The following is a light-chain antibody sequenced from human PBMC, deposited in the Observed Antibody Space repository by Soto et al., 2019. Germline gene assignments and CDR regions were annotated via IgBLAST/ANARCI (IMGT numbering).Light chain of an antibody. Sequence: QSVLTQPASVSGSPGQSITISCTGTSSDVGSYNLVSWYQQHPGKAPQLMIYEGTKRPSGISNRFSGSKSGNTASLTISGLQAEDEAEYYCCSYARSSTSPVFGGGTQLTVL. CDR1: SSDVGSYNL. J-gene: IGLJ3*02. CDR3: CSYARSSTSPV. CDR2: EGT. V-gene: IGLV2-23*01.